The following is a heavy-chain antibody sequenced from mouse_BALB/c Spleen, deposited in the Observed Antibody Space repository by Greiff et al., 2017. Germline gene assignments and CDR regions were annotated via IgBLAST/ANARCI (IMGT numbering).Heavy chain of an antibody. V-gene: IGHV5-12-2*01. CDR3: ARHHYAYYCDY. D-gene: IGHD1-2*01. J-gene: IGHJ2*01. CDR1: GFTFSSYT. CDR2: ISNGGGST. Sequence: EVKLVESGGGLVQPGGSLKLSCAASGFTFSSYTMSWVRQTPEKRLEWVAYISNGGGSTYYPDTVKGRFTISRDNAKNTLYLQMSSLKSEDTAMYYCARHHYAYYCDYWGQGTTLTVSS.